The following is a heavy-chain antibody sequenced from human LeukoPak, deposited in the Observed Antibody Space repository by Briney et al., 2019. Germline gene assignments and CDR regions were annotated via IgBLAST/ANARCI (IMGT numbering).Heavy chain of an antibody. Sequence: SETLSLTCAVYSGSFSGYYWSWIRQPPGKGLEWIGEINHSGSTNYNPSLKSRVTISVDTSKNQFSLKLSSVTAADTAVYYCARGARIVLMVYAYNWFDPWGQGTLVTVSS. CDR3: ARGARIVLMVYAYNWFDP. D-gene: IGHD2-8*01. V-gene: IGHV4-34*01. CDR2: INHSGST. CDR1: SGSFSGYY. J-gene: IGHJ5*02.